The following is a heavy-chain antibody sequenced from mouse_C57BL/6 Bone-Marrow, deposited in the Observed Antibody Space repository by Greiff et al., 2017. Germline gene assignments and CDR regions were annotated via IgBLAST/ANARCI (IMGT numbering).Heavy chain of an antibody. CDR1: GYTFTDYY. CDR2: INPNNGGT. V-gene: IGHV1-26*01. J-gene: IGHJ2*01. Sequence: EVQLQQSGPELVKPGASVKISCKASGYTFTDYYMNWVKQSHGKSLEWIGDINPNNGGTSYNQKFKGKATLTVDKSSSTAYMELRSLTSEDSAVYYCARNYYGADWGQGTTLTVSS. D-gene: IGHD1-1*01. CDR3: ARNYYGAD.